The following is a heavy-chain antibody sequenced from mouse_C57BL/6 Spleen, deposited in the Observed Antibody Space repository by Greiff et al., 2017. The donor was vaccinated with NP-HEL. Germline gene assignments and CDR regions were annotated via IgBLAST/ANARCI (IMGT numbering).Heavy chain of an antibody. CDR1: GFTFSDYY. CDR2: INYDGSST. D-gene: IGHD1-1*01. J-gene: IGHJ2*01. Sequence: EVQLVESEGGLVQPGSSMKLSCTASGFTFSDYYMAWVRQVPEKGLEWVANINYDGSSTYYLDSLKSSFIISRDNAKNILYLQMSSLKSEDTASYYSAGDSDYGSSSFDYWGQGTTLTVSS. V-gene: IGHV5-16*01. CDR3: AGDSDYGSSSFDY.